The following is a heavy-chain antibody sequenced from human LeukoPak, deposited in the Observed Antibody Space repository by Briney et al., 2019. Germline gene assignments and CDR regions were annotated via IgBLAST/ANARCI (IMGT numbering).Heavy chain of an antibody. CDR3: ATTWYYDTRGYLFDD. CDR1: GDSIKNEDYY. J-gene: IGHJ4*01. V-gene: IGHV4-30-2*02. CDR2: ISEIGTT. D-gene: IGHD3-22*01. Sequence: SQTLSLTCTIFGDSIKNEDYYWNWIRQPPGKGLEWIGYISEIGTTYYNPSLESRVTISVDRSKNQFSLNMASVTAADTAVYFCATTWYYDTRGYLFDDWGHGTLVTVSS.